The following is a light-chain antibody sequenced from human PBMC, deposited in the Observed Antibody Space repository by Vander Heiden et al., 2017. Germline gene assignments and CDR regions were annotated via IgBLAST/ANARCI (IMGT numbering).Light chain of an antibody. CDR3: QQYYRSLLT. V-gene: IGKV3-20*01. CDR2: GAT. CDR1: QSVSSSY. Sequence: EIVLTQSPGTLSLSPGERATLSCRASQSVSSSYLAWYQQKPGQAPRLLIYGATSRATGIPDRFSGSGSGTDFSLTISRLEPEDFAVYYCQQYYRSLLTFGQGTKVEIK. J-gene: IGKJ1*01.